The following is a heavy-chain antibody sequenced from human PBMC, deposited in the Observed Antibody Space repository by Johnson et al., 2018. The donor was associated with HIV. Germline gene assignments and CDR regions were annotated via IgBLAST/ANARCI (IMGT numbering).Heavy chain of an antibody. Sequence: QVQLVESGGGVVQPGRSLRLSCAASGFTFNSYAMHWVRQAPGKGLEWVAIISYDGSNKYYADSVKGRFTISRDNSKNTLYLQMNSLRAEDTAVYYCARVWVRYYYDSSDGAFDIWGQGTMVTVSS. D-gene: IGHD3-22*01. V-gene: IGHV3-30-3*01. CDR2: ISYDGSNK. J-gene: IGHJ3*02. CDR1: GFTFNSYA. CDR3: ARVWVRYYYDSSDGAFDI.